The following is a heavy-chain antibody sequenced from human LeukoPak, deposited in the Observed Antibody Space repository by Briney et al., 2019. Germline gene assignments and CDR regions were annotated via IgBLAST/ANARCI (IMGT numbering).Heavy chain of an antibody. CDR2: IHYIGST. D-gene: IGHD3-10*01. CDR3: ARGGYYGSGNDFRFDP. Sequence: ASETLSLTCTVSGGSISSSSYYWGWIRQPPGKGLECIGYIHYIGSTNYNPSLKSRVTISVDTSKSQFSLKLSSVTAADTAIYYCARGGYYGSGNDFRFDPWGQGTLVTVSS. J-gene: IGHJ5*02. CDR1: GGSISSSSYY. V-gene: IGHV4-61*05.